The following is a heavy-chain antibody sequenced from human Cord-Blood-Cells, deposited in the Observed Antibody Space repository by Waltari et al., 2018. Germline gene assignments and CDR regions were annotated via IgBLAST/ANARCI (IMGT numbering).Heavy chain of an antibody. CDR3: ARGRQEDDSSGYYDY. CDR1: GGSFSGYY. V-gene: IGHV4-34*01. CDR2: INHSEST. J-gene: IGHJ4*02. Sequence: QVQLQQWGAGLLKPSETLSLTCAVYGGSFSGYYWSWIRQPPGKGLEWIGEINHSESTDANPSLKSRVTISVATSKNQFSLKLSCVTAADTAVYYCARGRQEDDSSGYYDYWGQGTLVTVSS. D-gene: IGHD3-22*01.